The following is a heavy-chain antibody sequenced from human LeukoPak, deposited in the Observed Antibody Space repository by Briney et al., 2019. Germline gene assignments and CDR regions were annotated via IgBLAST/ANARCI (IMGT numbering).Heavy chain of an antibody. V-gene: IGHV4-39*07. CDR2: IYYRGST. J-gene: IGHJ5*02. CDR1: GGSISSSSYY. CDR3: ATSRQVAGKVVLDP. Sequence: SETLSLTCTVSGGSISSSSYYWGWIRQPPGKGLEWIGSIYYRGSTYYNPSLKSRVTISVDTSKNQFSLKLSSVTAADTAVYYCATSRQVAGKVVLDPWGQGTLVTVSS. D-gene: IGHD2-2*01.